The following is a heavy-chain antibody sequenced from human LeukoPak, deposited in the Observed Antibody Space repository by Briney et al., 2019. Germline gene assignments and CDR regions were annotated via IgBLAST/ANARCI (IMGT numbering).Heavy chain of an antibody. CDR2: IYYSGSS. J-gene: IGHJ5*02. V-gene: IGHV4-59*01. CDR1: GGSISINY. D-gene: IGHD3-3*01. Sequence: SATLSLTFTVSGGSISINYWSWIRQPPGKGREWIGYIYYSGSSNYNPYLKSGVTISVDTSKTQFSLTLSSVTAADTAVYYCARGSGAYDFWSGYFWFWFDPWGQGTLVTVSS. CDR3: ARGSGAYDFWSGYFWFWFDP.